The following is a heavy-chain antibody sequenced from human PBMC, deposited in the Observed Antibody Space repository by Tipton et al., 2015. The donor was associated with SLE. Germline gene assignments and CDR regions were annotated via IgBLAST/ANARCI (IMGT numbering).Heavy chain of an antibody. V-gene: IGHV3-23*03. CDR1: GFTFSDYA. D-gene: IGHD4-11*01. J-gene: IGHJ4*02. Sequence: SLRLSCTASGFTFSDYAMNWVRQAPGKGLEWVSVITSGGVTYYSDSVKGRFIISRDDSKTTMYLQMNRLRPEDTAVYYCARDRVDYSNSTLDYWGQGTLVTVSS. CDR2: ITSGGVT. CDR3: ARDRVDYSNSTLDY.